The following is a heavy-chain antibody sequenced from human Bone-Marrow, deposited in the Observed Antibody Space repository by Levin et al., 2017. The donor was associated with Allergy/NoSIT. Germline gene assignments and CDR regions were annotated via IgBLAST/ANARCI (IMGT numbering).Heavy chain of an antibody. D-gene: IGHD1-1*01. J-gene: IGHJ6*02. CDR2: ISSSGSTI. CDR1: GFTFSDYY. V-gene: IGHV3-11*01. Sequence: GGSLRLSCAASGFTFSDYYMSWIRQAPGKGLEWVSYISSSGSTIYYADSVKGRFTISRDNAKNSLYLQMNSLRAEDTAVYYCARGDAGIYFHPYYYYGMDVWGQGTTVTVSS. CDR3: ARGDAGIYFHPYYYYGMDV.